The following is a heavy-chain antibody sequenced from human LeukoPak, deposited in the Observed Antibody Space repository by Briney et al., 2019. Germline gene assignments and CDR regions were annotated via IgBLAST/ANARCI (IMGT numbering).Heavy chain of an antibody. V-gene: IGHV1-24*01. D-gene: IGHD2-15*01. Sequence: ASVKVSCKVSGYTLTKLSIHWVRQAPGKGLEWMGGFHPEDGDKIYVQKFQGRVTMTEDTSTDTAYMELSSLRSEDTAVYYCATDPVGYCSTDSCYSVDYWGQGTLVTVSS. CDR1: GYTLTKLS. CDR2: FHPEDGDK. J-gene: IGHJ4*02. CDR3: ATDPVGYCSTDSCYSVDY.